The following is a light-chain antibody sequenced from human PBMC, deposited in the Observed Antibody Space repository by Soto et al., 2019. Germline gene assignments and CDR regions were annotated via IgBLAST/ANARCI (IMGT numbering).Light chain of an antibody. Sequence: QSALTQPASVSGSPGQSITISCTAASTDVGSYNIVSWYQQHPGKAPKPMIYDVSKRPSGVPDRFSGSKSGNTASLTISGLQTEDEADYYCCSYAGSYTWVFGGGTKVTVL. CDR1: STDVGSYNI. CDR3: CSYAGSYTWV. J-gene: IGLJ3*02. V-gene: IGLV2-11*01. CDR2: DVS.